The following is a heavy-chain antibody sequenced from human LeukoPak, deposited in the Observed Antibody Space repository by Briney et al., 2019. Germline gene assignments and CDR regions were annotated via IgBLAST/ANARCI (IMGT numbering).Heavy chain of an antibody. CDR2: INHSGST. CDR1: GGSFSGYY. CDR3: ARWGITMVRGVIPHYYYMDV. J-gene: IGHJ6*03. Sequence: SETLSLTCAVYGGSFSGYYWSWIRQPPGKGLEWIGEINHSGSTNYNPSLKSRVTISVDTSKNQFSLKLSSVTAADTAVYYCARWGITMVRGVIPHYYYMDVWGKGTTVTVSS. V-gene: IGHV4-34*01. D-gene: IGHD3-10*01.